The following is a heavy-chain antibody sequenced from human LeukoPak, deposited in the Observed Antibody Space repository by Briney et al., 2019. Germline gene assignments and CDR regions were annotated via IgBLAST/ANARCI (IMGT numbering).Heavy chain of an antibody. CDR3: ARDESFYGSGRYY. J-gene: IGHJ4*02. CDR2: IYGGGST. Sequence: GGSLRLSCAASGFTVSSNYMNWVRQAPGKGLEWVSVIYGGGSTYYADSVKGRFTISRDNSKSTLYLQMNSLRAEDTAVYYCARDESFYGSGRYYWGQGTLVTVSS. D-gene: IGHD3-10*01. V-gene: IGHV3-53*01. CDR1: GFTVSSNY.